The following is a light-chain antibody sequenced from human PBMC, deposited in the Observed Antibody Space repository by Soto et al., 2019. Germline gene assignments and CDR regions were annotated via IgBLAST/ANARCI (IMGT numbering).Light chain of an antibody. CDR1: SSDVGGYNY. Sequence: QSVLTQPASVSGSPGQSITISCTGTSSDVGGYNYVSLYQQHPGKAPKLMIYDVSNRPSGVSNRFSGSKSGNTASLTISGLQAEDEADYYCSSYTSRSSSTYVFGTGTKLTVL. J-gene: IGLJ1*01. CDR2: DVS. CDR3: SSYTSRSSSTYV. V-gene: IGLV2-14*01.